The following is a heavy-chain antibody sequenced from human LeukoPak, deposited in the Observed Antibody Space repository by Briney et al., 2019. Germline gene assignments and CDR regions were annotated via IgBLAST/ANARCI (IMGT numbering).Heavy chain of an antibody. D-gene: IGHD2-21*01. J-gene: IGHJ4*02. V-gene: IGHV3-23*01. Sequence: GGSLRLSCAASGFTFSSYAMSWVRQAPGKGLEWVSAISGSGGSTYYADCVNGRFTISRDNSKNTLYVQMNSLRAEHTAVYYCANPPMLICRVGFCCFDYWGQGTLVTVSS. CDR2: ISGSGGST. CDR3: ANPPMLICRVGFCCFDY. CDR1: GFTFSSYA.